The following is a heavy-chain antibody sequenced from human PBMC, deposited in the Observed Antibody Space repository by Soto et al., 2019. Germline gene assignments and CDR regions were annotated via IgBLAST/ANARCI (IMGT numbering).Heavy chain of an antibody. V-gene: IGHV1-2*02. CDR2: INPNSGGT. D-gene: IGHD3-9*01. Sequence: GPSVKVSCKASGNTFTDDYMHWVRQAPGQGLEWMGWINPNSGGTNYAQNFQGRVTMTRDTSISTAYMELSRLRSDDTAVYYCASPHDILTGYPGYWGQGTLVTVSS. J-gene: IGHJ4*02. CDR1: GNTFTDDY. CDR3: ASPHDILTGYPGY.